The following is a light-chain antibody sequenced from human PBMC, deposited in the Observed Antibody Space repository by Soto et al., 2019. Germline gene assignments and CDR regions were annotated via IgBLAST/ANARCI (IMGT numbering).Light chain of an antibody. Sequence: EIVLTQSPATLSLSPGERATLSCRASQSVGIYLGWYQQRPGQAPRLLIYDASNRAAGIPARFSGSGSGTDFTLTINSLDSEVFAVYYCQYRNTWPPAFGQGTRLEIK. V-gene: IGKV3-11*01. CDR3: QYRNTWPPA. CDR2: DAS. J-gene: IGKJ5*01. CDR1: QSVGIY.